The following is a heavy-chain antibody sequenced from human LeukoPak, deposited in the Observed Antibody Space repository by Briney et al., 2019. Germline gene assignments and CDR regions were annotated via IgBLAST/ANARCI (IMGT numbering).Heavy chain of an antibody. D-gene: IGHD5-18*01. Sequence: PSETLSLTCTVFGDSISSSSYYWGWIRQPPGKGLEWIGTIYYSGSTYYNPSLLGRVTLSLDTSKNKYSLKLSSVTAADTAVYYCARAISIGQSWIQLWLDYFDYWGQGTLVTVSS. CDR1: GDSISSSSYY. J-gene: IGHJ4*02. CDR3: ARAISIGQSWIQLWLDYFDY. V-gene: IGHV4-39*07. CDR2: IYYSGST.